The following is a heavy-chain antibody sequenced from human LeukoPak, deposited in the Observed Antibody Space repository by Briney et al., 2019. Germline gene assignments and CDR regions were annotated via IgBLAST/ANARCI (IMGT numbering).Heavy chain of an antibody. CDR2: MNPNSGNT. Sequence: ASVKVSCKASGYTFTSYDINWVRQATGQGLEWMGWMNPNSGNTGYAQKFQGRVTMTRNTSISTAYMELSSLRSEDTAVYYCARGGYCSGGSCYRDFDYWGQGTLVTVSS. CDR3: ARGGYCSGGSCYRDFDY. V-gene: IGHV1-8*01. D-gene: IGHD2-15*01. CDR1: GYTFTSYD. J-gene: IGHJ4*02.